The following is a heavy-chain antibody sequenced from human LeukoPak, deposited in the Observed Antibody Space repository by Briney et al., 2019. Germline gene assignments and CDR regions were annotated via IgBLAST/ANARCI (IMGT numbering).Heavy chain of an antibody. CDR1: GFTFSSYA. D-gene: IGHD2-15*01. CDR3: AKASILYCSGGSCHDAFDI. Sequence: GGSLRLSCAASGFTFSSYAMSWVRQAPGKGLGWVSAISGSGGSTYYADSVKGRFTISRDNSKNTLYLQMNSLRAEDTAVYYCAKASILYCSGGSCHDAFDIWGQGTMVTVSS. CDR2: ISGSGGST. J-gene: IGHJ3*02. V-gene: IGHV3-23*01.